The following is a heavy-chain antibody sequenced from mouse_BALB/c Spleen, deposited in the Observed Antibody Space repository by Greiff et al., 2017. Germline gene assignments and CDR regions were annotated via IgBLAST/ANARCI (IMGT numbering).Heavy chain of an antibody. CDR3: ARGGWVPDY. V-gene: IGHV3-6*02. D-gene: IGHD2-3*01. J-gene: IGHJ2*01. CDR1: GYSITSGYY. CDR2: ISYDGSN. Sequence: EVQLQQSGPGLVKPSQSLSLTCSVTGYSITSGYYWNWIRQFPGNKLEWMGYISYDGSNNYNPSLKNRISITRDTSKNQFFLKLNSVTTEDTATYYCARGGWVPDYWGQGTTLTVSS.